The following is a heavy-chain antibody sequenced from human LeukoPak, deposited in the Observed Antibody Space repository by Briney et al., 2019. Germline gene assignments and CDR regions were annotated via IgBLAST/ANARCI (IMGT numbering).Heavy chain of an antibody. CDR2: IWSDGTNR. CDR1: GFIFSHHG. J-gene: IGHJ4*01. V-gene: IGHV3-33*01. CDR3: ARDAQRGFDYSNSLKY. D-gene: IGHD4-11*01. Sequence: GGSLRLSCAASGFIFSHHGMHWIRQAPGQGLEWVTVIWSDGTNRFYADSVKGRFTISRDNSQNTVFLQMDSLRVKDTAIYYCARDAQRGFDYSNSLKYWGHGTLVTVSS.